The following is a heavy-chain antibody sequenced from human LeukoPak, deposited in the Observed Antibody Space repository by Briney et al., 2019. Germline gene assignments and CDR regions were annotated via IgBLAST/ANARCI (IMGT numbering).Heavy chain of an antibody. CDR2: INIEGSSI. D-gene: IGHD3-22*01. CDR1: GFXLSNYW. V-gene: IGHV3-74*01. Sequence: GGSLRLSCVASGFXLSNYWIHWVRQAPGKGLLWVSRINIEGSSISYADSVKGRFIISRDNAKNTLYLQMNSLTAEDTAVYYCARDFTPSSYYDSSTYYDCWGQGTLVTVSS. CDR3: ARDFTPSSYYDSSTYYDC. J-gene: IGHJ4*02.